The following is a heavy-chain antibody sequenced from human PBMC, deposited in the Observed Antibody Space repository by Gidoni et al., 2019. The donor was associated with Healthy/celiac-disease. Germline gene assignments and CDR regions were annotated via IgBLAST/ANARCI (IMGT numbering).Heavy chain of an antibody. D-gene: IGHD3-22*01. CDR2: INPNSGGT. CDR3: ARVAGGSGYPYYFDY. Sequence: QVQLVQSGAEVKKPGASVKVSCKASGYTFTGYYMHWVRQAPGQGLEWMGWINPNSGGTNYAQKFQGRVTMTRDTSISTAYMELSRLRSDDTAVYYCARVAGGSGYPYYFDYWGQGTLVTVSS. J-gene: IGHJ4*02. CDR1: GYTFTGYY. V-gene: IGHV1-2*02.